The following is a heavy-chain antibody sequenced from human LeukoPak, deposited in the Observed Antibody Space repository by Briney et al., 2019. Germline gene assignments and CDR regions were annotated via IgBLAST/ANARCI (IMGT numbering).Heavy chain of an antibody. CDR2: IIGSGGST. CDR1: GFTFSSYA. J-gene: IGHJ4*02. D-gene: IGHD1-26*01. Sequence: GGSLRLSCAASGFTFSSYAMSWVRQAPGKGLEWVSAIIGSGGSTYYADSVKGRFTISRDNSKNTLYLQMNSLRAEDTAVYYCAKPGGSGSYNYWGQGTLVTVSS. CDR3: AKPGGSGSYNY. V-gene: IGHV3-23*01.